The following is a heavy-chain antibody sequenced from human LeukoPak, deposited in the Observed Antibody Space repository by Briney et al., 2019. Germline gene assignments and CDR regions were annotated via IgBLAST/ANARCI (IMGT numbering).Heavy chain of an antibody. V-gene: IGHV1-69*13. CDR3: ATSIRFLEWLPPSGYMDV. D-gene: IGHD3-3*01. J-gene: IGHJ6*03. CDR1: GGTFSSYA. Sequence: SVKVSCKASGGTFSSYAISWVRQAPGQGLEWMGGIIPIFGTASYAQKFQGRVTITADESTSTAYMEVSSLRSEDTAVYYCATSIRFLEWLPPSGYMDVWGKGTTVTVSS. CDR2: IIPIFGTA.